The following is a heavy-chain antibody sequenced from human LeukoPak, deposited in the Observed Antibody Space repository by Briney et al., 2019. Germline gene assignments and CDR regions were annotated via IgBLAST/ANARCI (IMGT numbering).Heavy chain of an antibody. CDR2: INPSGGST. V-gene: IGHV1-46*01. J-gene: IGHJ4*02. Sequence: ASVKVSCKAFGYTFTGYYMHWVRQAPGQGLEWMGIINPSGGSTSYAQKFQGRVTMTRDTSTSTIYMEFSSLRSEDTAVYYCARDPSQYYYDSSGYYGPSVTYFDYWGQGTLVSVSS. CDR3: ARDPSQYYYDSSGYYGPSVTYFDY. D-gene: IGHD3-22*01. CDR1: GYTFTGYY.